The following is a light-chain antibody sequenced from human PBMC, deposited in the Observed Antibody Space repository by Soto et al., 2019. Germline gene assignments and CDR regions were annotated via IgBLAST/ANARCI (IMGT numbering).Light chain of an antibody. V-gene: IGKV1-5*03. CDR1: DNINTW. CDR2: KAS. J-gene: IGKJ1*01. CDR3: QQYSSRST. Sequence: DIQMTQSPSTLSASVGDRVTISCRASDNINTWVAWYQQKPGKAPNLLIYKASTLETGVPSRFTGSGSGTEFTLTISSLQPGDFATYYCQQYSSRSTFGQGTKVDIK.